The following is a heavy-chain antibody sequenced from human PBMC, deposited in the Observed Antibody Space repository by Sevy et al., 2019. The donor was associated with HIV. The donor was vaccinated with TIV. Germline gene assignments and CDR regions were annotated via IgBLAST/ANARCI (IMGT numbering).Heavy chain of an antibody. CDR3: ATDSEGGRGGDY. Sequence: GGSLRLSCAASGITVSSNDMSWDRQAPGKGLEWVSVISTDGNTVYADSVKGRFTISRDNSKNTLYFQMNSLRAEDTAVYYCATDSEGGRGGDYWGQGTLVTVSS. CDR2: ISTDGNT. CDR1: GITVSSND. V-gene: IGHV3-53*01. J-gene: IGHJ4*02. D-gene: IGHD1-26*01.